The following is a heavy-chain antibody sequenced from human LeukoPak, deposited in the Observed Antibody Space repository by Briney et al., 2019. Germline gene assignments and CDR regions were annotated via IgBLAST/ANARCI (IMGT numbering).Heavy chain of an antibody. CDR1: GGTFSSYA. D-gene: IGHD6-19*01. CDR3: ARGGEIAVALGGAFDI. CDR2: IIPIFGTA. J-gene: IGHJ3*02. V-gene: IGHV1-69*01. Sequence: GSSVKVSCKASGGTFSSYAISWVRQAPGQGLEWMGGIIPIFGTANYAQKSQGRVTITADESTSTAYMELSSLRSEDTAVYYCARGGEIAVALGGAFDIWGQGTMVTVSS.